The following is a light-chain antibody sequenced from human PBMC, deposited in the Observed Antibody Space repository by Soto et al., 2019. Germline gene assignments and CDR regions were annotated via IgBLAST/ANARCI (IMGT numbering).Light chain of an antibody. CDR1: QSISNW. Sequence: DIQMTQSPSSLSASVGDRVIITCRASQSISNWLAWYQQKPGKAPNLLIYKASSLKSGVPSRFSGSGSGTEFTLTISSLQPDDFATYYCQQYNSYSTFGQGTKVDI. CDR3: QQYNSYST. J-gene: IGKJ1*01. CDR2: KAS. V-gene: IGKV1-5*03.